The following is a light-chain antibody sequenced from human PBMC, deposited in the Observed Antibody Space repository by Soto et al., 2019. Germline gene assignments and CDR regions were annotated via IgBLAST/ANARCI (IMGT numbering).Light chain of an antibody. V-gene: IGKV1-5*03. J-gene: IGKJ1*01. CDR1: QSISSW. Sequence: DIQMTQSPSTLSASVGDRVTITCRASQSISSWLAWYQQKPGKAPKLLIYKASTLKSGVPSRFSGSGSGTEFTLTISSLQPDDFATYYCQQYNSYCTFGQGTKVDIK. CDR3: QQYNSYCT. CDR2: KAS.